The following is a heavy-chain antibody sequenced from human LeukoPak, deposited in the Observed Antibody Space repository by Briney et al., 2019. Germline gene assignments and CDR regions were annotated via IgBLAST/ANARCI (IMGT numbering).Heavy chain of an antibody. D-gene: IGHD1-26*01. CDR3: ATQWELGY. J-gene: IGHJ4*02. V-gene: IGHV3-33*01. CDR1: GFTFLKYD. Sequence: GGSLRLSCAASGFTFLKYDMRWVRQAPGKGPEWLGVIWYDGSNGYYADSVKGRFTISRDNSNNILYLQMNNLRAEDTAVYFCATQWELGYWGLGTLVTVSS. CDR2: IWYDGSNG.